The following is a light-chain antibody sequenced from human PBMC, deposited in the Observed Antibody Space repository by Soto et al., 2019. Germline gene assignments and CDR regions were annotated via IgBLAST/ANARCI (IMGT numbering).Light chain of an antibody. CDR3: QQYGDSPRT. CDR2: DAS. CDR1: QSLSSGY. V-gene: IGKV3-20*01. J-gene: IGKJ1*01. Sequence: IVLMQSPGTLSLSPGERATLSCRAIQSLSSGYLAWYQQKAGQAPRLLFYDASRRATGTPDRFSVSGSGTDFTLTISRLEPEDFEVYYCQQYGDSPRTFGQGTKVDIK.